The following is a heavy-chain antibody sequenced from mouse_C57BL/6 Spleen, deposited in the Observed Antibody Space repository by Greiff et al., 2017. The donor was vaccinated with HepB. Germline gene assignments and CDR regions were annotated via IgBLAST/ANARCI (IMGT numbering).Heavy chain of an antibody. CDR2: INPNNGGT. CDR1: GYTFTDYY. V-gene: IGHV1-26*01. Sequence: EVKLQQSGPELVKPGASVKISCKASGYTFTDYYMNWVKQSHGKSLEWIGDINPNNGGTSYNQKFKGKATLTVDKSSSTAYMELRSLTSEDSAVYYCARKGYDYDLYYAMDYWGQGTSVTVSS. J-gene: IGHJ4*01. D-gene: IGHD2-4*01. CDR3: ARKGYDYDLYYAMDY.